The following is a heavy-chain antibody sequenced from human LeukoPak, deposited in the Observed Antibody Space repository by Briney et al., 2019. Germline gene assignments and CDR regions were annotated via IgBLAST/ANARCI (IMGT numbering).Heavy chain of an antibody. Sequence: GASVKVSRKASGYTFPSYDNNWVRQATGQGLEWMGWINPNSGGTNYAQKFQGRVTMTWDTSISTAYMELSRLRSDDTAVYYCASRGYELYYYYMDAWGKGTTVTVSS. CDR2: INPNSGGT. CDR3: ASRGYELYYYYMDA. V-gene: IGHV1-2*02. J-gene: IGHJ6*03. CDR1: GYTFPSYD. D-gene: IGHD5-12*01.